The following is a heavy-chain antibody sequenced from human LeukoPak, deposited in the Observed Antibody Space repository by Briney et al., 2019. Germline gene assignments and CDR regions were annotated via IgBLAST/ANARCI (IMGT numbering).Heavy chain of an antibody. Sequence: GGSLRLSCAASGFTVSSNYMSWVRQAPGKGLEWVSVIYSGGSTYYADSVKGRFTISRDNSKNTLYLQMNSLRAEDTAVYYCAKLRVVPAAIYYYYGMDVWGQGTTVTVSS. CDR3: AKLRVVPAAIYYYYGMDV. CDR2: IYSGGST. CDR1: GFTVSSNY. J-gene: IGHJ6*02. D-gene: IGHD2-2*01. V-gene: IGHV3-53*01.